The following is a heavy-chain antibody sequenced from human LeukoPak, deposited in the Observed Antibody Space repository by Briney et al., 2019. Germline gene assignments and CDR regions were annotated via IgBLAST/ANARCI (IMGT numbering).Heavy chain of an antibody. V-gene: IGHV3-7*01. Sequence: GGSLRLSCAASGFTSSYYCMSWVRQAPGKGLEWVANIKQDGSEKYYVDSVKGRFAISRDNAKNSLYLQMNSLRAEGTAVYYCARDDPSWFDPWGQGTLVTVSS. CDR3: ARDDPSWFDP. CDR1: GFTSSYYC. CDR2: IKQDGSEK. J-gene: IGHJ5*02.